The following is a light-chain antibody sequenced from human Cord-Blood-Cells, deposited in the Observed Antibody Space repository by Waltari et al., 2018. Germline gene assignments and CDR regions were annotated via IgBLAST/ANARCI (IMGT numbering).Light chain of an antibody. CDR1: QSVLYSSNNKNY. Sequence: VLTQSPDSLAVSLGARATINFTSSQSVLYSSNNKNYLAWYQQKPGQPPKLLIYGASTRESGVPDRFSGSGSGTDFTLTISSLQAEDVAVYYCQQYYSTPYTFGQGTKLEIK. CDR2: GAS. J-gene: IGKJ2*01. CDR3: QQYYSTPYT. V-gene: IGKV4-1*01.